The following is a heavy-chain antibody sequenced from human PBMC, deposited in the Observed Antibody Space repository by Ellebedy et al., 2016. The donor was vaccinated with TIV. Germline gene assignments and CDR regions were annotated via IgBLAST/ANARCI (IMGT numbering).Heavy chain of an antibody. CDR1: GSTFTSDS. J-gene: IGHJ6*02. D-gene: IGHD2-8*01. Sequence: GESLKISCAASGSTFTSDSLNWVRQAPGKGLEWVSSISSSSSHLYYADSVRGRFTISRDNTKNSLYLQMNSLRVEDTTVYYCARGACMLLSCRSGYGMDVWGQGTTVTVSS. CDR2: ISSSSSHL. CDR3: ARGACMLLSCRSGYGMDV. V-gene: IGHV3-21*01.